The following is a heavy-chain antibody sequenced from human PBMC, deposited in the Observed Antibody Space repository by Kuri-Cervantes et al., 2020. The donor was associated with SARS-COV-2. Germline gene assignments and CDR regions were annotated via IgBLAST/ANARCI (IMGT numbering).Heavy chain of an antibody. J-gene: IGHJ3*02. CDR2: IYHRGSS. CDR3: ARRGAGSSSAAFDI. CDR1: GYSISSGYY. D-gene: IGHD6-6*01. Sequence: SETLSLTCAVSGYSISSGYYWGWIRQPPGKGLEWIGIIYHRGSSYYNPSLRSRVTVSVDTPKNQFSLKLSSVTAADTAVYYCARRGAGSSSAAFDIWGQVTMVTVSS. V-gene: IGHV4-38-2*01.